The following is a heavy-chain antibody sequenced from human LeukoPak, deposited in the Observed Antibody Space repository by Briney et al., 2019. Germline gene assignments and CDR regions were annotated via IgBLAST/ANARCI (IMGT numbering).Heavy chain of an antibody. D-gene: IGHD5-24*01. CDR1: GFTLTNYA. Sequence: GGSLRLSCAASGFTLTNYAMHWVRHPAGEGLEWVSALGTAGDTFYPGSVKGRFSISRDNAKKSLFPQMNSLRVEDTAIYYCARQSTPHGNFDYWGQGTLVTVSS. CDR3: ARQSTPHGNFDY. V-gene: IGHV3-13*01. CDR2: LGTAGDT. J-gene: IGHJ4*02.